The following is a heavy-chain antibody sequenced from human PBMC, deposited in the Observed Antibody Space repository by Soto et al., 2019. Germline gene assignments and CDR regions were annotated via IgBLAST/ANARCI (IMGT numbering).Heavy chain of an antibody. CDR3: AKGRYCSSISCYGPLRLGYYFDY. J-gene: IGHJ4*02. CDR2: ISGSGGST. V-gene: IGHV3-23*01. CDR1: GFTFSSYA. Sequence: GGSLRLSCAASGFTFSSYAMSWVRQAPGKGLEWVSAISGSGGSTYYADSVKGRFTISRDNSKNTLYLQMNSLRAEDTAVYYCAKGRYCSSISCYGPLRLGYYFDYWGQGTLVTVSS. D-gene: IGHD2-2*01.